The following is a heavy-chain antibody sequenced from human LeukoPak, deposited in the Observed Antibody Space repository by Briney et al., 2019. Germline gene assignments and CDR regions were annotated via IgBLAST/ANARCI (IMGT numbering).Heavy chain of an antibody. D-gene: IGHD4-17*01. CDR2: ISGGGGST. J-gene: IGHJ4*02. CDR3: VKGDTVTTRPNFDY. Sequence: GGSLRLSCVASGFTFSSYSMNWVRQAPGKGLEWVSVISGGGGSTYYGDSVKGRFTISRDNSKNTLFLQMNTLRVEDTAIYYCVKGDTVTTRPNFDYWGQGTLVTVSS. CDR1: GFTFSSYS. V-gene: IGHV3-23*01.